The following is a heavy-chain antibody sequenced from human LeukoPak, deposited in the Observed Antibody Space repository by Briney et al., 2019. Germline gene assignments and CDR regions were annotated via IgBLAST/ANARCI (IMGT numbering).Heavy chain of an antibody. CDR2: ISAYNGNT. CDR3: ARDKGSITMVRGVNYWFDP. D-gene: IGHD3-10*01. V-gene: IGHV1-18*01. J-gene: IGHJ5*02. CDR1: GYTFTSYG. Sequence: ASVKVSCKASGYTFTSYGISWVRQAPGQGLEWMGWISAYNGNTNYAQKLQGRVTMTTYTSTSTAYMELRSLRSDDTAVYYCARDKGSITMVRGVNYWFDPWGQGTLVTVSS.